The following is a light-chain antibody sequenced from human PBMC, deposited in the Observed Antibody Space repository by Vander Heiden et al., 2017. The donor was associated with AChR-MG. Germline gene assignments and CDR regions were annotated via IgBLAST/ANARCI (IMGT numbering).Light chain of an antibody. CDR1: RLGNKY. V-gene: IGLV3-1*01. J-gene: IGLJ3*02. Sequence: SYELTQPPSVSVSPGQTASITCSGDRLGNKYASWYQQKPGQSPVLVIHQNDKRPSGIPERFSGSSSGNTATLTISGTQSLDEADCFCQAWDSRSNWVFGGGTKLTVL. CDR2: QND. CDR3: QAWDSRSNWV.